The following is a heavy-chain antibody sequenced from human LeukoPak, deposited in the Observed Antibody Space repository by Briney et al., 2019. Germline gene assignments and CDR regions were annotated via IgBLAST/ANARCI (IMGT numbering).Heavy chain of an antibody. V-gene: IGHV4-34*01. CDR3: ATHSKERYFDWSLRY. D-gene: IGHD3-9*01. CDR1: GGSFSGYY. Sequence: PSETLSLTCAVYGGSFSGYYWSWIRQPPGKGLEWIGEINHSGSTNYNPSLKSRVTISVDTSKNQFSPKLSSVTAADTAVYYCATHSKERYFDWSLRYWGQGTLVTVSS. CDR2: INHSGST. J-gene: IGHJ4*02.